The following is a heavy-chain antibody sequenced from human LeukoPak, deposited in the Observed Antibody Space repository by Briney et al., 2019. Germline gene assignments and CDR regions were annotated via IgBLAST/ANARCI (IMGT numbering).Heavy chain of an antibody. CDR1: GYTSTSYY. D-gene: IGHD6-13*01. CDR2: INPSGGST. CDR3: ARDTLRNRVGIAAAWRY. V-gene: IGHV1-46*01. J-gene: IGHJ4*02. Sequence: ASVKVSCKASGYTSTSYYMHWVRQAPGQGLEWMGIINPSGGSTSYAQKFQGRVTMTRDTSTSTVYMELSSLRSEDTAVYYCARDTLRNRVGIAAAWRYWGQGTLVTVSS.